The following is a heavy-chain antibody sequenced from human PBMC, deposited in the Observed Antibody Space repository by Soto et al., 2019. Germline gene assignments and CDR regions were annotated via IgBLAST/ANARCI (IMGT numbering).Heavy chain of an antibody. CDR1: GFTFSSYS. CDR3: PRLGYRAACIIRGINGIGS. J-gene: IGHJ6*01. CDR2: ISSSSSTI. D-gene: IGHD6-13*01. V-gene: IGHV3-48*02. Sequence: PGGSLRLSCAASGFTFSSYSMNWVRQAPGKGLEWVSYISSSSSTIYYADSVKGRFTISRDNAKNSLYLQMNSLRDEDTAVYYCPRLGYRAACIIRGINGIGSWERETTV.